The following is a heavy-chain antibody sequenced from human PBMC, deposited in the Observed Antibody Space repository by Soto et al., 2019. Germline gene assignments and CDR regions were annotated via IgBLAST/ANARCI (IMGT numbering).Heavy chain of an antibody. Sequence: QITLKESGPTLVKPTQTLTLTCTFSGFSLSTSGVGVGWICQPPGKALEWLALIYWDDDKRYSPSLQSRLTITKDTSNNQVVITMTNMDPVDTATYYCAHRPIIWFGESPFWFDPWGQGTLVTVSS. D-gene: IGHD3-10*01. V-gene: IGHV2-5*02. CDR3: AHRPIIWFGESPFWFDP. J-gene: IGHJ5*02. CDR2: IYWDDDK. CDR1: GFSLSTSGVG.